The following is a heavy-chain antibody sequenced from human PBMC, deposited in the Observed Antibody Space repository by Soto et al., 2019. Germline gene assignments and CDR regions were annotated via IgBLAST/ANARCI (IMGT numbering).Heavy chain of an antibody. V-gene: IGHV1-3*01. J-gene: IGHJ4*02. D-gene: IGHD2-2*01. CDR3: ARDLIPLALVPARSGFDY. Sequence: ASVKVSCKASGYTFTSYAMHWVRQAPGQRLEWMGWINAGNGNTKYSQKFQGRVTITRDTSASTAYMELSSLRSEDTAVYYCARDLIPLALVPARSGFDYWGQGTLVTVSS. CDR2: INAGNGNT. CDR1: GYTFTSYA.